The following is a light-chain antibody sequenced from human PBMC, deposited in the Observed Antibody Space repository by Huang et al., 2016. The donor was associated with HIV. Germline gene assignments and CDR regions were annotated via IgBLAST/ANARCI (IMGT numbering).Light chain of an antibody. V-gene: IGKV3-15*01. CDR3: QQYQVWPPAT. Sequence: EIVMTQSPATLSLSPGGRATLSCRASQRIGTNLAWYQQNPGQAPRLLIYGGSTRASGIPDRLSGSGSGTEFTLTIYSLQAEDFAVYYCQQYQVWPPATFGQGTRVEIK. J-gene: IGKJ1*01. CDR1: QRIGTN. CDR2: GGS.